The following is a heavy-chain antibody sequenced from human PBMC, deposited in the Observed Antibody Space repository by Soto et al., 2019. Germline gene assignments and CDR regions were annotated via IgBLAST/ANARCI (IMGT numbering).Heavy chain of an antibody. J-gene: IGHJ4*02. CDR1: GGSISSSSYY. D-gene: IGHD2-15*01. V-gene: IGHV4-39*01. CDR3: ARGGVVVAATNFDY. Sequence: QLQLQESGPGLVKPSETLSLTCTVSGGSISSSSYYWGWIRQPPGKGLEWIGSIYYSGSTYYNPSLKSRVTISVDTSKNQFSLKLSSVTAADTAVYYCARGGVVVAATNFDYWGQGTLVTVSS. CDR2: IYYSGST.